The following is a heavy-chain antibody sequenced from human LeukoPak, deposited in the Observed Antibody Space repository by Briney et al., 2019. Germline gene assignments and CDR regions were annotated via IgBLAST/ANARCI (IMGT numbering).Heavy chain of an antibody. CDR2: TRGKVYCEAT. Sequence: GGSLRLSCTAAGFTLGDYAMSWFRQAQGKGLEWVGFTRGKVYCEATEYAVSEQGRLTISRDDSKSIAYLQMNSLKTEDTAVYYCTREDVDIVASYFDYWGQGTLVTVSS. V-gene: IGHV3-49*03. J-gene: IGHJ4*02. CDR3: TREDVDIVASYFDY. D-gene: IGHD5-12*01. CDR1: GFTLGDYA.